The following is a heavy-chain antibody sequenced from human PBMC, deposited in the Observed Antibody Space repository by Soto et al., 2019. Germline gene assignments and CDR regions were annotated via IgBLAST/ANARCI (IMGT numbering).Heavy chain of an antibody. Sequence: SVKVSCKTSGGTFGNYPINWVRQAPGQGLEWMGRVIPILGMGSYAQKFQGRVTITADRSTSTAYMELSSLRSEDTAVYYCEEALAAAGTCDYWRQGNLVTVSS. CDR2: VIPILGMG. CDR3: EEALAAAGTCDY. V-gene: IGHV1-69*02. J-gene: IGHJ4*02. D-gene: IGHD6-13*01. CDR1: GGTFGNYP.